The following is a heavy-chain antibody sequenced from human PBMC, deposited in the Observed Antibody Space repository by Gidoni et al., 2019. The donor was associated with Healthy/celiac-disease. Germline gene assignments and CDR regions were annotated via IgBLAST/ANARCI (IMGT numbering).Heavy chain of an antibody. V-gene: IGHV3-33*01. J-gene: IGHJ6*02. CDR3: ATSPLRGYSYGPNGMDV. CDR1: GFTFSSYG. CDR2: IWYDGSNK. D-gene: IGHD5-18*01. Sequence: QVQLVESGGGVVQPGRSLRLSCAASGFTFSSYGMHWVRQAPGKGLEWVAGIWYDGSNKYYADSVKGRFTISRDNSKNTLYLKMNSLRAEDTAVYYCATSPLRGYSYGPNGMDVWGQGTTVTVSS.